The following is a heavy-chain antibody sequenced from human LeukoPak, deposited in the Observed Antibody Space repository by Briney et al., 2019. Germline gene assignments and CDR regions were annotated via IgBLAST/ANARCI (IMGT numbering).Heavy chain of an antibody. V-gene: IGHV3-23*01. D-gene: IGHD2-8*02. CDR2: ISGSGGNT. CDR3: AKSRLIYCTGGGCYGMDV. J-gene: IGHJ6*02. Sequence: GGSLRLSCAASVFTFSSYAMSWVRQAPGTGLEWVAGISGSGGNTYYADSVKGRFTISRDNSKNTLYLQMNNLRAADTAIYYCAKSRLIYCTGGGCYGMDVWGQGTTVSVSS. CDR1: VFTFSSYA.